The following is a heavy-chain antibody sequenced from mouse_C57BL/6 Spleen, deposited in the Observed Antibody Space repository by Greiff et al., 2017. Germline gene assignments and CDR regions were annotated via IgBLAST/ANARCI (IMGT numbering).Heavy chain of an antibody. D-gene: IGHD2-3*01. V-gene: IGHV1-53*01. Sequence: QVQLQQSGTELVKPGASVKLSCKASGYTFTSYWMHWVKQRPGQGLEWIGNINPSNGGTNYNEKFKSQATLTVDKSSSTAYMQLSSLTSEDAAVYYCARVYDGYSAWFAYWGQGTLVTVSA. CDR2: INPSNGGT. J-gene: IGHJ3*01. CDR3: ARVYDGYSAWFAY. CDR1: GYTFTSYW.